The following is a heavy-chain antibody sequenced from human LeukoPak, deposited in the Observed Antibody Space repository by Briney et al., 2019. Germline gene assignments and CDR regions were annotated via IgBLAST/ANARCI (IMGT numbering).Heavy chain of an antibody. J-gene: IGHJ6*02. CDR3: ARDTPHGDYVQSNYCMDV. D-gene: IGHD4-17*01. CDR1: GGTFNNYA. V-gene: IGHV1-69*13. Sequence: SVKVSCKASGGTFNNYAISWVRQAPGQGLEWMGGIIPIFGTANYAQKFQGRVTITADESTSTAYMVLSSLRSEDTAVYYCARDTPHGDYVQSNYCMDVWGQGTTVTVSS. CDR2: IIPIFGTA.